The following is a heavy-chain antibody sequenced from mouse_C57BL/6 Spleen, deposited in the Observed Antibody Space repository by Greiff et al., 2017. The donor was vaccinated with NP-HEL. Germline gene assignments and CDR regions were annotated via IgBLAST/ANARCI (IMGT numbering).Heavy chain of an antibody. CDR3: ARSDYSNYLDY. Sequence: EVQLQQSGPELVKPGASVKISCKASGYTFTDYYMNWVKQSHGKSLEWIGDINPNNGGTSYNQKFKGKATLTVAKSSSTAYMELRSLTSEDSAVYYCARSDYSNYLDYWGKGTTLTVSS. J-gene: IGHJ2*01. CDR2: INPNNGGT. D-gene: IGHD2-5*01. CDR1: GYTFTDYY. V-gene: IGHV1-26*01.